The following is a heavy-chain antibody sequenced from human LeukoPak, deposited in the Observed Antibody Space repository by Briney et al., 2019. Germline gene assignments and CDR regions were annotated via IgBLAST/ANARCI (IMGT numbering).Heavy chain of an antibody. CDR2: IYYSGST. CDR3: ARQVVPAASWGFDP. CDR1: GGSISSGDYY. J-gene: IGHJ5*02. Sequence: SETLSLTCTVSGGSISSGDYYWSWIRQPPGKGLEWIGYIYYSGSTYYNPSLKSRVTISVDTSKNQFSLKLSSVTAADTAVYYCARQVVPAASWGFDPWGQGTLVTVSS. V-gene: IGHV4-30-4*08. D-gene: IGHD2-2*01.